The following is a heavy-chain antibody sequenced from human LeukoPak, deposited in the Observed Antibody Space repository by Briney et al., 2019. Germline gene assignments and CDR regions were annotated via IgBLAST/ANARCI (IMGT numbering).Heavy chain of an antibody. J-gene: IGHJ4*02. V-gene: IGHV3-21*01. CDR2: ISSSSSYI. CDR1: GFTFSSYS. CDR3: ASSRSVATRDY. D-gene: IGHD5-12*01. Sequence: GGSLRLSCAASGFTFSSYSMNWVRQAPGKGLEWVSSISSSSSYIYYADSVKGRFTISRDNAKNSLYLQMNSLRAEDTAVYYCASSRSVATRDYWGQGTLVSVSS.